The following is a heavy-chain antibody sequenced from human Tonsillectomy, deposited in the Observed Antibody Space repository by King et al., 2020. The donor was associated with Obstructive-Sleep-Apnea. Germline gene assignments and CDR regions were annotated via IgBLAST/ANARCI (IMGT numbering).Heavy chain of an antibody. CDR3: ARDVIYASGSYGFDP. CDR2: IYYSGST. CDR1: GGSISSNSYY. Sequence: MQLQESGPGLVKPSETLSLTCSVSGGSISSNSYYWGWIRQPPGKGLEWIGSIYYSGSTYCNPSLKSRVTISVDTSKNQFSLKVTSVTAADTAVYYCARDVIYASGSYGFDPWGQGTLVTVSS. J-gene: IGHJ5*02. V-gene: IGHV4-39*07. D-gene: IGHD3-10*01.